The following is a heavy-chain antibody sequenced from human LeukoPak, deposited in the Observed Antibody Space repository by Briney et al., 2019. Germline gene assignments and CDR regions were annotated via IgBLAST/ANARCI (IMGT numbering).Heavy chain of an antibody. CDR2: IYYSGST. CDR3: ARDANPSGDYVYHY. J-gene: IGHJ4*02. V-gene: IGHV4-59*01. CDR1: GGSISNYY. Sequence: PSETLSLTCTVSGGSISNYYWSWIRQPPGKGLERIGYIYYSGSTNYNPSLKSRVTISVDTSKNLFSLNLSSVTAVDTAVYYCARDANPSGDYVYHYWGQGALVTVSS. D-gene: IGHD4-17*01.